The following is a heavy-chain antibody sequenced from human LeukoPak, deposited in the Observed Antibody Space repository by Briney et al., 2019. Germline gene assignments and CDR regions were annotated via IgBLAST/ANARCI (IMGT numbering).Heavy chain of an antibody. CDR2: FGTRSTSV. J-gene: IGHJ4*02. D-gene: IGHD3-22*01. Sequence: PGGSLRLSCTASGFTFSGYSMNWIRQAPGKGLEWVSSFGTRSTSVYHAGSVKGRFAISRDNAKNSLYLQMNSLRAEDTALYYCAKSNLGYDSSGYSDYWGQGTLVTVSS. CDR1: GFTFSGYS. V-gene: IGHV3-21*04. CDR3: AKSNLGYDSSGYSDY.